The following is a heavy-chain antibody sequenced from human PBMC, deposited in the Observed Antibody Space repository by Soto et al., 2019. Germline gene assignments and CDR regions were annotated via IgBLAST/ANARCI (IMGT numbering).Heavy chain of an antibody. V-gene: IGHV4-30-4*01. Sequence: QVQLQESGPGLVKPSQTLSLTFTVSGGSISSGNYYWSWIRQPPGKGLEWIGFIYYSWSTYYSTSLKSRVTISVDTSKSQFSLILIFVTAADTAVYYCATMGTPATGLYFFDYWGQGSLVTVSS. CDR3: ATMGTPATGLYFFDY. CDR2: IYYSWST. CDR1: GGSISSGNYY. J-gene: IGHJ4*02. D-gene: IGHD2-15*01.